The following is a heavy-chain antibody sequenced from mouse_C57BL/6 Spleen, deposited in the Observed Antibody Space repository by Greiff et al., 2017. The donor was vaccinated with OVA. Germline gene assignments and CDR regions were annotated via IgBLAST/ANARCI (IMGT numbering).Heavy chain of an antibody. J-gene: IGHJ1*03. V-gene: IGHV3-6*01. CDR2: ISYDGSN. CDR1: GYSITSGYY. Sequence: EVKVEESGPGLVKPSQSLSLTCSVTGYSITSGYYWNWIRQFPGNKLEWMGYISYDGSNNYNPSLKNRISITRDTSKNQFFLKLNSVTTEDTATYYCARGIYYYGSSLYWYFDVWGTGTTVTVSS. CDR3: ARGIYYYGSSLYWYFDV. D-gene: IGHD1-1*01.